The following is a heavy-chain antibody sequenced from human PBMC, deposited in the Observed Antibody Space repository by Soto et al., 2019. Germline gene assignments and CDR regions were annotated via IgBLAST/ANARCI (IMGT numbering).Heavy chain of an antibody. J-gene: IGHJ4*02. V-gene: IGHV3-30*02. CDR2: IGYDGSKR. D-gene: IGHD3-22*01. CDR1: GFSFSKHD. Sequence: GGSLRLSCAASGFSFSKHDMDWVRQAPGKEPEWVASIGYDGSKRDYADSVKGRFTISRDNSKNTLYLRMNSLRSDDTAVYYCVKEANPFINTLVVLIFDYWGQGTLVTVSS. CDR3: VKEANPFINTLVVLIFDY.